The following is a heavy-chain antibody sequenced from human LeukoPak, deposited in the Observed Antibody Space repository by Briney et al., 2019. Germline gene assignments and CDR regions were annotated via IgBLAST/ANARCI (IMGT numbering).Heavy chain of an antibody. V-gene: IGHV3-11*01. CDR1: GFTFSDYY. CDR2: ISSSGSTI. J-gene: IGHJ3*02. Sequence: PGGSLRLSCASSGFTFSDYYMSWIRQAPGKGLEWVSYISSSGSTIYYADSVKGRFTISRDNAKNSLYLQMNSLRAEDTVVYYCARVVPTDDAFDIWGQGTMVTVSS. CDR3: ARVVPTDDAFDI. D-gene: IGHD2-21*02.